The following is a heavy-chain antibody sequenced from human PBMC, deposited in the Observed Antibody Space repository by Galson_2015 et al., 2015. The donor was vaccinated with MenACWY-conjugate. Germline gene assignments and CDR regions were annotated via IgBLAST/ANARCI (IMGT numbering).Heavy chain of an antibody. CDR2: ISSNNRDT. D-gene: IGHD3-3*01. Sequence: PLRLSCAASGFTFSAYYMSWIRHTPGKGLEWVSYISSNNRDTNYAESVRGRFTISRDNTKNLLYLQMNSLRAEDTAVYYCARGGVTILGVVLYGMDVWGQGTTVTVSS. J-gene: IGHJ6*02. CDR3: ARGGVTILGVVLYGMDV. V-gene: IGHV3-11*06. CDR1: GFTFSAYY.